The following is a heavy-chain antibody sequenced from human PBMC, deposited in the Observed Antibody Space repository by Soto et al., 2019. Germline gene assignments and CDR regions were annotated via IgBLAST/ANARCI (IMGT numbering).Heavy chain of an antibody. D-gene: IGHD2-15*01. CDR2: INHSGST. CDR1: GGSFRRYY. CDR3: ARLAVVVAATSDY. J-gene: IGHJ4*02. V-gene: IGHV4-34*01. Sequence: PSEPLSFTCAVSGGSFRRYYWSWIRQPPGKGLEWIGKINHSGSTNYNPSLKSRVTISVDTSKNQFSLKLSSVTAADTAVYYCARLAVVVAATSDYWGQGTLVTVSS.